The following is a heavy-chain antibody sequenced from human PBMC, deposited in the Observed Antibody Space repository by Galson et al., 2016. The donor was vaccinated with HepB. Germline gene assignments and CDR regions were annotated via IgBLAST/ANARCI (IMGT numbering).Heavy chain of an antibody. D-gene: IGHD3-22*01. CDR1: GYSFSNYW. CDR2: IDPNDSDT. Sequence: QSGAEVKKPGNSLKISCKGFGYSFSNYWIAWVRQMPGEGLEWMGVIDPNDSDTRYSPSFQGQVTISADKSISTAYLQWSSLKASDTAMYYCARLKDRNYYDSSGYPYWGQGSPVTVSS. J-gene: IGHJ4*02. V-gene: IGHV5-51*01. CDR3: ARLKDRNYYDSSGYPY.